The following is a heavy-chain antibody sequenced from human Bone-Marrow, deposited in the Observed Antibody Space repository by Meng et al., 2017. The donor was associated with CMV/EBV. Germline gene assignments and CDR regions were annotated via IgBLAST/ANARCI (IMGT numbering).Heavy chain of an antibody. V-gene: IGHV3-NL1*01. CDR1: GFIFRNYG. CDR3: ARVGTYALDV. D-gene: IGHD1/OR15-1a*01. CDR2: GRSGGDT. Sequence: GGSLRLSCVASGFIFRNYGMHWVRQAPGKGLEWVSAGRSGGDTFYADFVKGRFTVSRDNSKNTLYLQLNSLRVEDTAVYFCARVGTYALDVWGRGTMVTVSS. J-gene: IGHJ3*01.